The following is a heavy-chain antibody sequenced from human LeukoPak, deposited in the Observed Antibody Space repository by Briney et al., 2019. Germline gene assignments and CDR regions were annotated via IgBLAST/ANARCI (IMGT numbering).Heavy chain of an antibody. Sequence: SETLSLTCTVSGDSISSGDYYWSWIRQPAGKGLEWIGRIYTSGSTNYNPSLKSRVTITVDTSKNQFSLKLSSVTAADTAVYYCAGNYYGSGSYYSEDRYWGQGTLVTVSS. J-gene: IGHJ4*02. CDR2: IYTSGST. D-gene: IGHD3-10*01. V-gene: IGHV4-61*02. CDR3: AGNYYGSGSYYSEDRY. CDR1: GDSISSGDYY.